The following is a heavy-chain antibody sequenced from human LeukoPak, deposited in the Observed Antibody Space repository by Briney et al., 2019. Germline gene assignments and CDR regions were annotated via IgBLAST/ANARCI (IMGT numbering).Heavy chain of an antibody. CDR1: GGSISSSSYY. J-gene: IGHJ5*02. V-gene: IGHV4-39*01. D-gene: IGHD6-13*01. CDR2: IYYSGST. Sequence: SETLSLTCTVSGGSISSSSYYWGWIRQPPGKGLEWIGSIYYSGSTYYNPSLKSRVTISVDTSKNQFSLKLSSVTAADTAVYYCASTMAAAGTGWFDPWGQGTLVTVSS. CDR3: ASTMAAAGTGWFDP.